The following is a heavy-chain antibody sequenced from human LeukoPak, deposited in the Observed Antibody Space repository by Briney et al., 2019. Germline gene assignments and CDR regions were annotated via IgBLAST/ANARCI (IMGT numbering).Heavy chain of an antibody. CDR1: GYTFTSYD. CDR3: ARAKLEWFLYGMDV. J-gene: IGHJ6*02. Sequence: GASVKVSCKAPGYTFTSYDINWVRQATGQGLEWMGWMNPNSGNTGYAQKFQGRVTMTRNTSISTAYMELSSLRSEDTAVYYCARAKLEWFLYGMDVWGQGTTVTVSS. D-gene: IGHD1-1*01. CDR2: MNPNSGNT. V-gene: IGHV1-8*01.